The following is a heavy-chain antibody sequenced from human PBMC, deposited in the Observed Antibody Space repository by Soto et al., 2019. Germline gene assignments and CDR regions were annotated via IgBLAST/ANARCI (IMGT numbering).Heavy chain of an antibody. D-gene: IGHD4-17*01. CDR3: TTDPVRRVREKGDWFDP. CDR2: IKSKTDGGTT. CDR1: GFTFSNAW. V-gene: IGHV3-15*01. J-gene: IGHJ5*02. Sequence: GGSLRLSCAASGFTFSNAWMSWVRQAPGKGLEWVGRIKSKTDGGTTDYAAPVKGRFTISRDDSKNTLYLQMNSLKTEDTAVYYCTTDPVRRVREKGDWFDPWGQGTLVTVSS.